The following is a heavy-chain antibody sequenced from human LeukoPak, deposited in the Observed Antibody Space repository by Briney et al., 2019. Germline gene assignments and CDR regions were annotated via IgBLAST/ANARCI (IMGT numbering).Heavy chain of an antibody. CDR2: INTDGSVT. CDR3: VTDRYSDSAFGD. CDR1: GLTVSTFW. D-gene: IGHD1-26*01. Sequence: GGSLRLSCAASGLTVSTFWMHWVRQAPGEGLVWVSRINTDGSVTNYADSVEGRFTISRDNAKNMLYLQMNDLRAEDTAVYYCVTDRYSDSAFGDWGQGTLVTVSS. J-gene: IGHJ4*02. V-gene: IGHV3-74*01.